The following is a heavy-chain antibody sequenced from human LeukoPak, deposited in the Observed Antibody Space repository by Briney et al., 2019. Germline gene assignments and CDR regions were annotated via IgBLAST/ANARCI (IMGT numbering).Heavy chain of an antibody. D-gene: IGHD6-6*01. Sequence: GGSLRLSCAASGFTFSDYAMSWVRQAPGKGLEWVSSISGSSTTTYDADSVKGRFTISRDNSQNTLYLQMNSLRAEDTAVYYCAKYSSWSYFDFWGQGTLVSVSS. CDR2: ISGSSTTT. V-gene: IGHV3-23*01. CDR3: AKYSSWSYFDF. J-gene: IGHJ4*02. CDR1: GFTFSDYA.